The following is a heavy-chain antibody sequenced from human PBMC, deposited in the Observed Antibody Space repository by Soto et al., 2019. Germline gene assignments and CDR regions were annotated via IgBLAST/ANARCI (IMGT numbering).Heavy chain of an antibody. CDR2: ISFRGTTT. CDR3: VRDNSHIILTPFDL. J-gene: IGHJ4*02. Sequence: PGGSLRLSCAASGFTFSNFEMNWVRQVPGKGLEWLSYISFRGTTTYYAGSVRGRFTISRDNAKNSVFLQLDRLRVEDTAIYYCVRDNSHIILTPFDLWGQGTLLTVSS. D-gene: IGHD1-20*01. V-gene: IGHV3-48*03. CDR1: GFTFSNFE.